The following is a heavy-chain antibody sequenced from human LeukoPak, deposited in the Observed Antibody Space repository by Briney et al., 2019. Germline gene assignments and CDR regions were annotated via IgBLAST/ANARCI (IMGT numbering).Heavy chain of an antibody. CDR1: GYTFTGYF. V-gene: IGHV1-2*02. CDR2: VNPNNADT. D-gene: IGHD5-18*01. J-gene: IGHJ4*02. Sequence: ASVKVSCKASGYTFTGYFMHWGRQAPGEGLEWMGWVNPNNADTNYARKFKGRVTMTTDTSINTAYMEVNRLTSDATAVYYCAREGGDTYGEADSWGLGTLVTVS. CDR3: AREGGDTYGEADS.